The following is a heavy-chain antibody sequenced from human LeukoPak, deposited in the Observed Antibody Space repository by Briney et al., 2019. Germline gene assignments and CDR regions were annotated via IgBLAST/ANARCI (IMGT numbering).Heavy chain of an antibody. Sequence: GGSLRLSCAASGFTFSKSAMTWVRQAPGKGLEWLSGISGSGGSTYYADSVKGRFTISRDNSKNTLYLQMNSLRAEDTAVYYCAKGYSSSWLDAFDIWGQGTMVTVSS. CDR3: AKGYSSSWLDAFDI. J-gene: IGHJ3*02. CDR2: ISGSGGST. V-gene: IGHV3-23*01. CDR1: GFTFSKSA. D-gene: IGHD6-13*01.